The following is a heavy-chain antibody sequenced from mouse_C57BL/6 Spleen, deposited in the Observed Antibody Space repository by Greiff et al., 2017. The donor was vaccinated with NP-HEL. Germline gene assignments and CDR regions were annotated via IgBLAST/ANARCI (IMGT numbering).Heavy chain of an antibody. J-gene: IGHJ1*03. CDR3: AENYYGSSYGYFDV. V-gene: IGHV1-20*01. D-gene: IGHD1-1*01. CDR1: GYSFTGYF. CDR2: INPYNGDT. Sequence: EVKLMESGPELVKPGDSVKISCKASGYSFTGYFMNWVMQSHGKSLEWIGRINPYNGDTFYNQKFKGKATLTVDKSSSTAHMELRSLTSEDSAVYYCAENYYGSSYGYFDVWGTGTTVTVSS.